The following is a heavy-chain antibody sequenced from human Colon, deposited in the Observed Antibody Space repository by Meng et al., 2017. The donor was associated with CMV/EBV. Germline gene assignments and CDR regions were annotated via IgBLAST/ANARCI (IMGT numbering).Heavy chain of an antibody. J-gene: IGHJ5*02. D-gene: IGHD3-3*01. V-gene: IGHV2-5*01. CDR3: AHRRTIFGGFDP. CDR1: GFFLNTSTVA. CDR2: FYWNDDQ. Sequence: SGPTLVKPTQTLTLTCTFSGFFLNTSTVAVGWFRQPPGQALEWLALFYWNDDQRYSPSLRNRLTLTRDTSKNQLVLTMTDMDPVDTATYFCAHRRTIFGGFDPWGQGSLVTVSS.